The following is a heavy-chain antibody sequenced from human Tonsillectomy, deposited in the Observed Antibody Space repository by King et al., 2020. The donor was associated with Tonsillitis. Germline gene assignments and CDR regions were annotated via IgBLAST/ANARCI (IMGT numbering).Heavy chain of an antibody. CDR3: ASHDSSGYYYFDY. CDR2: IKWNGGST. D-gene: IGHD3-22*01. CDR1: GFTFADYG. J-gene: IGHJ4*02. V-gene: IGHV3-20*04. Sequence: QLVQSGGGVVRPGGSLRLSCAASGFTFADYGMSWVRQAPGKGLEWGAGIKWNGGSTGYVESVKGRFTISSDNAKNSMYMQRNSLRAEDTALYYCASHDSSGYYYFDYWGQGTLVTVSS.